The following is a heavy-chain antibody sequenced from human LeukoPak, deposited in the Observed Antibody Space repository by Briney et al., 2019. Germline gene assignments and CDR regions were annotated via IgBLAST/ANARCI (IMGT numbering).Heavy chain of an antibody. CDR1: GGSISSSSYY. Sequence: SETLSLTCTVSGGSISSSSYYWGWIRQPPGKGLEWIGSIYYSGSTYYNPSLKSRVTISVDTSKNQFSLKLSSVTAADTAVYYCARLKSGIVPLYWFDPWGQGTLVTVSS. J-gene: IGHJ5*02. V-gene: IGHV4-39*01. CDR2: IYYSGST. CDR3: ARLKSGIVPLYWFDP. D-gene: IGHD1-26*01.